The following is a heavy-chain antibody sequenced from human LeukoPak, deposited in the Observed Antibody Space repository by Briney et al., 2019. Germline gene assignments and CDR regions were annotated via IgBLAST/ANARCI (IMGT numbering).Heavy chain of an antibody. D-gene: IGHD5-18*01. CDR1: GGSFSGYY. V-gene: IGHV4-34*01. J-gene: IGHJ5*02. Sequence: RTSETLSLTCAVYGGSFSGYYWSWIRQPPGKGLEWIGEINHSGSTNYNPSLKSRVTISVDTSKNQFFLKLSSVTAADTAVYYCARRLGYSYGSNWFDPWGQGTLVTVSS. CDR2: INHSGST. CDR3: ARRLGYSYGSNWFDP.